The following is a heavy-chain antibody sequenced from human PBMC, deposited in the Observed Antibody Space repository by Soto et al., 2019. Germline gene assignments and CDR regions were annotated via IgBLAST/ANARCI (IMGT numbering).Heavy chain of an antibody. CDR3: AKGDSSSWYGMDV. CDR1: GFTFSSYG. Sequence: QVQLVESGGGVVQPGRSLRLSCAASGFTFSSYGMHWVRQAPGKGLEWVAVISYDGSNKYYADSVKGRFTISRDNSKNTLYLQTNSLRAEDTAVYYCAKGDSSSWYGMDVWGQGTTVTVSS. CDR2: ISYDGSNK. J-gene: IGHJ6*02. D-gene: IGHD6-13*01. V-gene: IGHV3-30*18.